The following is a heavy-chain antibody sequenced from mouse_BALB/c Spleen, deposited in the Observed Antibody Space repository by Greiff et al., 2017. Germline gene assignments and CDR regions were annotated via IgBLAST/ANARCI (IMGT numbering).Heavy chain of an antibody. D-gene: IGHD1-1*01. CDR1: GYTFTSYY. J-gene: IGHJ3*01. Sequence: VKLMESGPELVKPGASVKMSCKASGYTFTSYYIHWVKQRPGQGLEWIGWIYPGDGSTKYNEKFKGKTTLTADKSSSTAYMLLSSLTSEDSAIYFCARQELRYSWFAYWGQGTLVTVSA. V-gene: IGHV1S56*01. CDR3: ARQELRYSWFAY. CDR2: IYPGDGST.